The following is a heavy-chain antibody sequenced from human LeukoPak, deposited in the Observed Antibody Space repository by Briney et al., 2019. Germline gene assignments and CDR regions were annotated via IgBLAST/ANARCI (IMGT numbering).Heavy chain of an antibody. J-gene: IGHJ3*02. Sequence: ASVKVSCKASGYTFTCYYIHWVRQAPGQGLEWMGYINPNTGGTYYAQKFQGRVTVTRDTSISTAYMDLNRLTSDDTAVYYCATYYDSGVHAFHIWGQGTMVTVSS. CDR3: ATYYDSGVHAFHI. V-gene: IGHV1-2*02. CDR1: GYTFTCYY. D-gene: IGHD3-22*01. CDR2: INPNTGGT.